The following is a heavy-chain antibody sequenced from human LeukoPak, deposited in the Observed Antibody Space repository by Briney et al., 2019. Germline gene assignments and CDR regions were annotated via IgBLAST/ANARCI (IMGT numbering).Heavy chain of an antibody. Sequence: PGGSLRLSCAASGFTFSDHYMDWVRQAPGKGLEWVGRTRNKANSYTTEYAASVKGRFTISRDDSKNSLYLQMNSLKTEDTAVYYCARARTYYDYVWGSYRTGGFDYWGQGTLVTVSS. J-gene: IGHJ4*02. V-gene: IGHV3-72*01. CDR1: GFTFSDHY. CDR3: ARARTYYDYVWGSYRTGGFDY. CDR2: TRNKANSYTT. D-gene: IGHD3-16*02.